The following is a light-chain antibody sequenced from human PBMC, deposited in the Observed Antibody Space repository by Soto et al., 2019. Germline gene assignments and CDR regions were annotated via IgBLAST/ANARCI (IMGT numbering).Light chain of an antibody. J-gene: IGKJ2*01. V-gene: IGKV3-15*01. CDR1: QSVSSN. CDR2: AAS. CDR3: QQYNNWPPAYT. Sequence: EIVMTQSPATLSVSPGERATLSCRASQSVSSNLAWYQQKPGQTPRLLIYAASTRATGIPARFSGSGSGTEFTLTISSLQSEDFAVYYCQQYNNWPPAYTFGQGTKLEIK.